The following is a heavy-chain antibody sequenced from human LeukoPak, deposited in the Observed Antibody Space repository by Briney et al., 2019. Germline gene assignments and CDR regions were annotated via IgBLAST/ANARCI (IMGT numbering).Heavy chain of an antibody. CDR2: ISAYNGNT. Sequence: ASVKVSCKASGYTFTSYGISSVRQPPGQGLEWMGWISAYNGNTNYAQKLQGRVTMTTDTSTSTAYMELRSLRSDDTAVYYCARGHSITMVRGTPVDYWGQGTLVTVSS. J-gene: IGHJ4*02. V-gene: IGHV1-18*01. CDR1: GYTFTSYG. CDR3: ARGHSITMVRGTPVDY. D-gene: IGHD3-10*01.